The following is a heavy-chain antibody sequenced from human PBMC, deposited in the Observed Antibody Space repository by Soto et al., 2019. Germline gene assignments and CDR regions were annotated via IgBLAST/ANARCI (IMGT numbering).Heavy chain of an antibody. CDR2: INSDGSVS. CDR3: ARGDCVGGSCYSLAVSFYYSKDA. CDR1: GFTFSNYW. Sequence: EVQLVESGGGLVQPGGSLRLSCAASGFTFSNYWMYWVRQAPGKGLEWVSRINSDGSVSSYADSVKGRLTISRDNVKNAWYLQRDGLRAEETAVDCCARGDCVGGSCYSLAVSFYYSKDAWGKGIKVIVFS. V-gene: IGHV3-74*02. D-gene: IGHD2-15*01. J-gene: IGHJ6*03.